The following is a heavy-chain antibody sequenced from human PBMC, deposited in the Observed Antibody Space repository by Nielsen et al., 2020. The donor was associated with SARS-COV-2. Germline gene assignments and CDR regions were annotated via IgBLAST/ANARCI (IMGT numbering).Heavy chain of an antibody. CDR2: IYYSGST. CDR1: GGSISSYY. J-gene: IGHJ3*02. CDR3: ARGGLVFCSGGSCQDDAFDI. V-gene: IGHV4-59*01. Sequence: GSLRLSCTVSGGSISSYYWSWIRQPPGKGLEWIGYIYYSGSTNYNPSLKSRVTISVDTSKNQFSLKLSSVTAADTAVYYCARGGLVFCSGGSCQDDAFDIWGQGTMVTVSS. D-gene: IGHD2-15*01.